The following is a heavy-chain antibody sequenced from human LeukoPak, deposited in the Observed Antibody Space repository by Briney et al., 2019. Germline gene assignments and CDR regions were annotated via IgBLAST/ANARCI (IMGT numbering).Heavy chain of an antibody. D-gene: IGHD3-3*01. Sequence: GESLKISCKGSGYRFTSYWIGWVRQMPGKGLEWMGIIDPGDSDTRYRPSFQGQVSISVDKSISTAYLQWSSLKASDTAMYYCARSITIFGVVDAFDIWGQGTMVTVSS. CDR3: ARSITIFGVVDAFDI. CDR2: IDPGDSDT. CDR1: GYRFTSYW. V-gene: IGHV5-51*01. J-gene: IGHJ3*02.